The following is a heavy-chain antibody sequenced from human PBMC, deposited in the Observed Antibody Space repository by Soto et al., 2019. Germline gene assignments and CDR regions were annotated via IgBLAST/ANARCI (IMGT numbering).Heavy chain of an antibody. D-gene: IGHD3-3*01. V-gene: IGHV4-34*01. CDR1: GGSFSGYY. Sequence: SETLSLTCAVYGGSFSGYYWSWIRQPPGKGLEWFGEINHSGSTNYNPSLKSRVTISVDTSKNQFSLNLNSVTAADTAVYYCERDGVESIRNFVVVNPYGLDVWGQGTKVTVP. CDR3: ERDGVESIRNFVVVNPYGLDV. J-gene: IGHJ6*02. CDR2: INHSGST.